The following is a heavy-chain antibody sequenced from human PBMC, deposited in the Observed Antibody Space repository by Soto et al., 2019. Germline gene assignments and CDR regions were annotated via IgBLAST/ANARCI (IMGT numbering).Heavy chain of an antibody. Sequence: ASVKVSCKASGYTFTSYDINWVRQATGQGLEWMGWMNPNSGNTGYAQKFQGRVTMTRNTSISTAYMELSSMRSEDTAVYYCARGQYSSGWYSWFDPWGQGTLVTVSS. V-gene: IGHV1-8*01. D-gene: IGHD6-19*01. J-gene: IGHJ5*02. CDR2: MNPNSGNT. CDR3: ARGQYSSGWYSWFDP. CDR1: GYTFTSYD.